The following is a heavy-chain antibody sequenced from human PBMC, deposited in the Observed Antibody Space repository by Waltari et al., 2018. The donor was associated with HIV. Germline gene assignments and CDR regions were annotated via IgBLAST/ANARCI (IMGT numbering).Heavy chain of an antibody. CDR1: GSPFSRYW. CDR3: ARGGFYGSGSKVN. J-gene: IGHJ4*02. Sequence: EVQLVESGGGLVQPGGSLRLSCAASGSPFSRYWMSWVRQAPGKGVEWGANRKQDGSEKYYVDSGKGRFTISRDNAENSLYLQMNSLRAEDTAVYYCARGGFYGSGSKVNWGQGTLVTVSS. D-gene: IGHD3-10*01. V-gene: IGHV3-7*04. CDR2: RKQDGSEK.